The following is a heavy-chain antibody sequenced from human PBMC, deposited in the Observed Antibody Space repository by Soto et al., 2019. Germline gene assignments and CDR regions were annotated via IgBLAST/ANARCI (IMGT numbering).Heavy chain of an antibody. CDR1: GGSVSSGDYY. Sequence: QVQLQESGPGLVKPSQTLSLTCTVSGGSVSSGDYYWSWIRQPPGKGLEWIGYIYYSGGTYYSPSLKSRITISVDTSKNQFSLNLNSVTAADTAVYFCARRNLRRHYLDYWGQGTLVTVSS. CDR3: ARRNLRRHYLDY. CDR2: IYYSGGT. J-gene: IGHJ4*02. V-gene: IGHV4-30-4*01.